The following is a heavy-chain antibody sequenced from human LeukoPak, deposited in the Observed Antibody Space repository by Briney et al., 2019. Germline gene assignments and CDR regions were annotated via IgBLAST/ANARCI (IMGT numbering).Heavy chain of an antibody. CDR2: INHSGST. Sequence: SETLSLTCAVYGGSFIGFHWNWIRQPPGKGLEWIGDINHSGSTNYNPSPTSRGTITVNPSKNQFSFNLSPVPAADTAVYYCAPPPYYYEANGYSVAWGQGTLVTVSS. CDR1: GGSFIGFH. J-gene: IGHJ5*02. V-gene: IGHV4-34*01. CDR3: APPPYYYEANGYSVA. D-gene: IGHD3-22*01.